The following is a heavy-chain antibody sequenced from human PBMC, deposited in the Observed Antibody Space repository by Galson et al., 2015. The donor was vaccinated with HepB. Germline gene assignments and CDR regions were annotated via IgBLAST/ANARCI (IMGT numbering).Heavy chain of an antibody. CDR1: GFTFSTYG. D-gene: IGHD4/OR15-4a*01. J-gene: IGHJ2*01. CDR3: ARETMVLNWYFDL. V-gene: IGHV3-33*01. Sequence: SLRLSCAASGFTFSTYGMHRVRQAPGKGLEWVAVIWRDGSNKYYVDSVKGRFTISRDNSKNTLYLQMNSLRAEDTAVYYCARETMVLNWYFDLWGRGTLVTVSS. CDR2: IWRDGSNK.